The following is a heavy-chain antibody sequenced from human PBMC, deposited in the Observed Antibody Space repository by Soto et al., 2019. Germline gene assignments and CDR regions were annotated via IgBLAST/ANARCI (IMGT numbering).Heavy chain of an antibody. Sequence: GGSLRLSCAASGFTFSSYWMSWVRQAPGKGLEWVANIKQDGSEKNYVDSVKGRFTISRDNAKNSLYLQMNSLRAEDTAVYYTASDWFPAGRVTTVSGPVFDYLLHGTLVIGSS. CDR2: IKQDGSEK. J-gene: IGHJ4*01. V-gene: IGHV3-7*04. CDR3: ASDWFPAGRVTTVSGPVFDY. D-gene: IGHD3-10*01. CDR1: GFTFSSYW.